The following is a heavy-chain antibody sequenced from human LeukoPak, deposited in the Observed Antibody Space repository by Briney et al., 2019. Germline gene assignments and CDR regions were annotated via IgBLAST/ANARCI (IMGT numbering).Heavy chain of an antibody. CDR1: GFTFNNYA. CDR2: ISGSGGST. V-gene: IGHV3-23*01. CDR3: AQSRGWFRGFDY. J-gene: IGHJ4*02. Sequence: PGGSLRLSCAASGFTFNNYAMSWVRQAPGKGLEWVSAISGSGGSTYYADSVKGRFTISRNNSKNTLYLQMNSLRAEDTAVYYCAQSRGWFRGFDYWGQGTLVTVSS. D-gene: IGHD6-19*01.